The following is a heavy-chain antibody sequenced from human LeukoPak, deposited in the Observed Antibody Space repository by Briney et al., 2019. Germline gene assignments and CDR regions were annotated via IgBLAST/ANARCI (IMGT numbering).Heavy chain of an antibody. CDR3: ARADFDWLLPFAY. V-gene: IGHV3-13*01. Sequence: GGSLRLSCAASGLTLSRYDMHWVRQATGEGLEWVSAIGTRGDTYYAGSVKGRFTISRDNAKNSLYLQMNSLRAEDTAVYYCARADFDWLLPFAYWGQGTLVTVSS. CDR2: IGTRGDT. CDR1: GLTLSRYD. J-gene: IGHJ4*02. D-gene: IGHD3-9*01.